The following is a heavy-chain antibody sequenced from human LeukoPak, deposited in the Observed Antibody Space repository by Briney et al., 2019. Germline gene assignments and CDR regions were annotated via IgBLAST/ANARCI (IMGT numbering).Heavy chain of an antibody. V-gene: IGHV3-23*01. Sequence: PGGSLRLSCAASGFTFSNYAMSWVCQAPGKGLEWVSTIRGSGDNTYYADSVKGRFTISRDNSKNTLYLQMNSLGAEDTAVYYCAKGPHSSSYYYFDYWGQGTLVTVSS. CDR1: GFTFSNYA. CDR2: IRGSGDNT. D-gene: IGHD6-13*01. J-gene: IGHJ4*02. CDR3: AKGPHSSSYYYFDY.